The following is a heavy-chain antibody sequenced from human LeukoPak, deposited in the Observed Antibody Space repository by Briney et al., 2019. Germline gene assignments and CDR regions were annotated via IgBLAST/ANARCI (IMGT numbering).Heavy chain of an antibody. Sequence: PSETLSLTCTVSGASITTYYWSWIRQPPGKGLEWIGYICYSGSTNYNPSLRTRLTISIDTSKNQFSLKLRSVTAADTAVYYCARVLMGYTNGSPDGNYYYGMDVWGQGTTVTVSS. CDR3: ARVLMGYTNGSPDGNYYYGMDV. V-gene: IGHV4-59*01. D-gene: IGHD2-8*01. J-gene: IGHJ6*02. CDR1: GASITTYY. CDR2: ICYSGST.